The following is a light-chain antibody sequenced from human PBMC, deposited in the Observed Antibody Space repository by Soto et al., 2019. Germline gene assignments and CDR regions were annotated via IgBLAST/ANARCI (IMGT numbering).Light chain of an antibody. CDR2: DVS. CDR1: SSDVGGYHY. J-gene: IGLJ1*01. Sequence: QSLLTQPASVSGSPGQSVTLSCPGTSSDVGGYHYVSWYQQHPGKAPKFMIYDVSNRPSGVSNRFSGSKSGNTASLTISGLQAEDEADYYCSSYTTSNTRQIVFGTGTKVTVL. V-gene: IGLV2-14*01. CDR3: SSYTTSNTRQIV.